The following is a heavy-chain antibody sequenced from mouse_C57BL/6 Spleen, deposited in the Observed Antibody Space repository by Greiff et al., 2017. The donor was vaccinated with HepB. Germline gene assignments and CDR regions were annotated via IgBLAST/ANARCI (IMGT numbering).Heavy chain of an antibody. CDR1: GYTFTSYW. Sequence: QVHVKQPGAELVRPGSSVKLSCKASGYTFTSYWMHWVKQRPIQGLEWIGNIDPSDSETHYNQKFKDKATLTVDKSSSTAYMQLSSLTSEDSAVYYCARFPYGNYAMDYWGQGTSVTVSS. V-gene: IGHV1-52*01. CDR3: ARFPYGNYAMDY. J-gene: IGHJ4*01. CDR2: IDPSDSET. D-gene: IGHD2-1*01.